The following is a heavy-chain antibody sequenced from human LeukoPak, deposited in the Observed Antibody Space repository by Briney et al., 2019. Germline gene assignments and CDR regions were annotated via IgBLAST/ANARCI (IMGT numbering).Heavy chain of an antibody. D-gene: IGHD2-15*01. J-gene: IGHJ5*02. V-gene: IGHV1-69*13. CDR3: ARVSVYCSGGSCHNNWFDP. Sequence: GASVKVSRKASGGTFSSYAISWVRQAPGQGLEWMGGIIPIFGTANYAQKFQGRVTITADESTSTAYMELSSLRSEDTAVYYCARVSVYCSGGSCHNNWFDPWGQGTLVTVSS. CDR2: IIPIFGTA. CDR1: GGTFSSYA.